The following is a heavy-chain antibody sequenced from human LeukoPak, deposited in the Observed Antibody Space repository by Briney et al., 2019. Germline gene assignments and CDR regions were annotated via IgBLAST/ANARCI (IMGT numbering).Heavy chain of an antibody. Sequence: SETLFLTCTVSGGSISSSSYYWGWIRQPPGKGLEWIGSIYYSGSTYYNPSLKSRVTISVDTSKNRFSLKLSSVTAADTAVYYCARLSQLGSSWYGRGYYYMDVWGKGTTVTVSS. D-gene: IGHD6-13*01. J-gene: IGHJ6*03. CDR3: ARLSQLGSSWYGRGYYYMDV. V-gene: IGHV4-39*01. CDR2: IYYSGST. CDR1: GGSISSSSYY.